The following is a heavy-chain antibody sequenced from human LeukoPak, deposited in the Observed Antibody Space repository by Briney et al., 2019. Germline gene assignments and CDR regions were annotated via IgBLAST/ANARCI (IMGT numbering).Heavy chain of an antibody. V-gene: IGHV4-59*11. CDR2: IYYSGST. Sequence: KPSETLSLTCTVSGGSISSHYWSWIRQPPGKGLEWIGYIYYSGSTNYNPSLKSRVTISVDTSKNQFSLKLSSVTAADTAVYYCATDSLDGAGFDYWGQGTLVTVSS. CDR1: GGSISSHY. D-gene: IGHD1-26*01. CDR3: ATDSLDGAGFDY. J-gene: IGHJ4*02.